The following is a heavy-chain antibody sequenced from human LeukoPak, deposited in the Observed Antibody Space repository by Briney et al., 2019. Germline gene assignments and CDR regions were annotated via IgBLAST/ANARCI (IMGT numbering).Heavy chain of an antibody. CDR1: GFTFSSYA. D-gene: IGHD3-22*01. J-gene: IGHJ4*02. CDR2: ISYDGSNK. Sequence: PGGSLRLSCAASGFTFSSYAMHWVRQAPGKGLEWVAVISYDGSNKYYADSVKGRFTISRDNSKNTLYLQMNSPRAEDTAVYCCARGVNTIDTYYYDSSGLDYWGQGTLVTVSS. V-gene: IGHV3-30*04. CDR3: ARGVNTIDTYYYDSSGLDY.